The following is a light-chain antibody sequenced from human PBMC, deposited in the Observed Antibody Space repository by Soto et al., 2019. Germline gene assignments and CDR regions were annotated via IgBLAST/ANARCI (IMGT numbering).Light chain of an antibody. CDR2: EGS. CDR1: SSDVGSYDL. CDR3: CSYAPSDTLV. J-gene: IGLJ2*01. Sequence: QSALTQPASVSGSPGQSITISCTGTSSDVGSYDLVSWYQQHPGKAPKLMIYEGSQRPSGVSNRFSGSKSGNTASLTISGLQAEDEADYYCCSYAPSDTLVFGGVTKLTVL. V-gene: IGLV2-23*01.